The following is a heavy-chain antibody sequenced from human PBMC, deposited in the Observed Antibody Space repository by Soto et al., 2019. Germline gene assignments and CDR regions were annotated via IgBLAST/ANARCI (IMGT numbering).Heavy chain of an antibody. Sequence: PGGTLDICCEVQGYYLKSHGISWAGLPPGKGLEGISYFSTISNFVNYANSVTGRFTISRDNGQNSLFLQMNSLKDDDTALYFCVRGAISGHLDFWGQATL. CDR3: VRGAISGHLDF. CDR1: GYYLKSHG. D-gene: IGHD1-26*01. J-gene: IGHJ4*02. CDR2: FSTISNFV. V-gene: IGHV3-48*02.